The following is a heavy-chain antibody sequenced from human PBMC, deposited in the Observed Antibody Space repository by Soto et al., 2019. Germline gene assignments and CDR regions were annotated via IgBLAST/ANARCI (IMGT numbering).Heavy chain of an antibody. D-gene: IGHD3-3*01. Sequence: SETLSLTCTVSGGSISSGGYYWSWIRQHPGKGLEWIGYIYYSGSTYYNPSLKSRVTISVDTSKNQFSLKLSSVTAADTAVYYCARVMNAAGTYYDLWSDHGGYFDYWGQGTLVTVSS. CDR1: GGSISSGGYY. CDR2: IYYSGST. CDR3: ARVMNAAGTYYDLWSDHGGYFDY. V-gene: IGHV4-31*03. J-gene: IGHJ4*02.